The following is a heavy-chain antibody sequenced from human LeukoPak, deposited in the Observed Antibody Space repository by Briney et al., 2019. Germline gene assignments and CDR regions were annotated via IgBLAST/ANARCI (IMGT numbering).Heavy chain of an antibody. D-gene: IGHD4-17*01. V-gene: IGHV3-53*01. J-gene: IGHJ4*02. Sequence: GGFLRLSCAASGFTVSSHYMSWVRQAPGKGLEWVSVIYSGGSTYYADSVRGRFTISRDNSKNTLYLQMNSLRAEDTAVYYCARGHDYGDYDYWGQGTLVTVSS. CDR2: IYSGGST. CDR3: ARGHDYGDYDY. CDR1: GFTVSSHY.